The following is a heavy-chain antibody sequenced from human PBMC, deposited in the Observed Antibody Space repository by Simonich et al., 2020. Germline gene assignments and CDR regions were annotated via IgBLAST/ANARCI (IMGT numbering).Heavy chain of an antibody. CDR1: GGSFSGYY. CDR3: ARGLRVAAAGTAFQH. Sequence: QVQLQQWGAGLLKPSETLSLTCAVYGGSFSGYYCSWIGQPPGKGLEWIGEINHSGSTNSHPSLKSRVTIAVDTSKNQFSLKLSSVTAADTAVYYCARGLRVAAAGTAFQHWGQGTLVTVSS. J-gene: IGHJ1*01. CDR2: INHSGST. V-gene: IGHV4-34*01. D-gene: IGHD6-13*01.